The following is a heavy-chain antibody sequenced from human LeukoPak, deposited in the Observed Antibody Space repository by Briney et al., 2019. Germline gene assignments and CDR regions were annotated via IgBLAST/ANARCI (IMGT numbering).Heavy chain of an antibody. CDR3: AREASTPADAFDI. CDR1: GFTVSSNY. V-gene: IGHV3-53*04. CDR2: IYSGGST. Sequence: GGSLRLSCAASGFTVSSNYMSWVRQAPGKGLEWVSIIYSGGSTYYADSVKGRFTISRHNSKNTLYLRMNSLRAEDTAVYYCAREASTPADAFDIWGQGTMVTVSS. J-gene: IGHJ3*02.